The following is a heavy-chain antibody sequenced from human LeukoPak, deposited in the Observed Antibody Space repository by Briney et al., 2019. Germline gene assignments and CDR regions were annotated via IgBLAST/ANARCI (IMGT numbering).Heavy chain of an antibody. J-gene: IGHJ4*02. Sequence: SETLSLTCTVSGGSISSYYWSWIRQPPGKGLEWIGYIYYSGSTNYNPSLKSRVTISVDTSKNQFSLKLSSVTAADTAVYYCARDSRDYYDGSGSYFDYWGQGTLVTVSS. D-gene: IGHD3-22*01. CDR2: IYYSGST. CDR3: ARDSRDYYDGSGSYFDY. V-gene: IGHV4-59*01. CDR1: GGSISSYY.